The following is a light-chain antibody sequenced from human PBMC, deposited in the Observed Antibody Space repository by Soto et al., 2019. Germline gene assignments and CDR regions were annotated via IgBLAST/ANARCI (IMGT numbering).Light chain of an antibody. CDR3: QQHGGSPPYT. Sequence: VLTQSPGTLSLSPGERATISCRASQSISSNYLAWYQHKPGQAPRLLIYGASSRATGTPHRFSGSGSGTDFTLTISRLEPEDCGVFYCQQHGGSPPYTFSQGTRLEIK. V-gene: IGKV3-20*01. J-gene: IGKJ2*01. CDR1: QSISSNY. CDR2: GAS.